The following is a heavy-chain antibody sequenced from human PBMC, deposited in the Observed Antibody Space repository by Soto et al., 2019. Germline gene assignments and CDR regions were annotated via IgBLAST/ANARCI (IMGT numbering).Heavy chain of an antibody. J-gene: IGHJ6*01. CDR3: ARAGFESITIFGVVAPYGMDV. Sequence: SETLSLTCAVSGYSISKGFYWGWIRQPPGKGLEWIGSIYHTGKTYYNPSLRSRVTMSVDMSKDQFSLRLSSVTAADTAVYYCARAGFESITIFGVVAPYGMDVWGQGATVTVSS. CDR2: IYHTGKT. V-gene: IGHV4-38-2*01. D-gene: IGHD3-3*01. CDR1: GYSISKGFY.